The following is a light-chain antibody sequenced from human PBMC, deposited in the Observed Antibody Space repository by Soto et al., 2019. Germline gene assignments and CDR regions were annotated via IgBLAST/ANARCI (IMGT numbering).Light chain of an antibody. CDR1: QSLLHSDGKTY. J-gene: IGKJ1*01. Sequence: DIVMTQTPLSLTVTPGQPASISCKSSQSLLHSDGKTYLYWFLQKPGQPPQLLIYEVSTRFSGVTDGFSGSGAGTDFTLKISRVEAEDVGIYVCMQSIESLRTFGQGTKVEI. V-gene: IGKV2D-29*01. CDR2: EVS. CDR3: MQSIESLRT.